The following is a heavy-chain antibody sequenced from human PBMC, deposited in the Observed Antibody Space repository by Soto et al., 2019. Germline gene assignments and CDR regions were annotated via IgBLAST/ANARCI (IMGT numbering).Heavy chain of an antibody. D-gene: IGHD6-19*01. CDR1: GFTFSTYG. CDR3: AKDKSQWRAGAFDI. CDR2: ISYDGINK. Sequence: QVQLVESGGGVVQPGRSLRLSCAASGFTFSTYGMHGVRQAPGKGLEWVAVISYDGINKYYADSVKGRFTISRDNSKNKLYLQMNSLRAEDTAVYYCAKDKSQWRAGAFDIWGQGTMVTVSS. J-gene: IGHJ3*02. V-gene: IGHV3-30*18.